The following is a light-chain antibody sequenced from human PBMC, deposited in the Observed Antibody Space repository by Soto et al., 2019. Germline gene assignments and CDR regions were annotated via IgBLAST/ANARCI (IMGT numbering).Light chain of an antibody. CDR1: NLGTKS. J-gene: IGLJ2*01. V-gene: IGLV3-21*02. CDR2: DDN. CDR3: QVWDSFTSHVV. Sequence: SYVLTQAPSVSVAPGQTASITCGGNNLGTKSVHWYQQRPGQAPLLVVYDDNDRPSGIPDRISASKSEDTATLTISRVEAGDEAYYYCQVWDSFTSHVVFGGGTKLTVL.